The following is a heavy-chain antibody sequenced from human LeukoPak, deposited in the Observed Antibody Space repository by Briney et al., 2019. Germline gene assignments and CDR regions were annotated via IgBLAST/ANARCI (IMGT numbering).Heavy chain of an antibody. V-gene: IGHV3-48*03. CDR3: ARGKWEPLDY. D-gene: IGHD1-26*01. CDR2: ISSSGRTK. Sequence: GGSLRLSCAASGFTFSSYEMNWVRQAPGKGLEWVSYISSSGRTKYYADSVKGRFTISRDNAKNSLYLQMNSLRAEDTAVYYCARGKWEPLDYWGQGTLATVSS. CDR1: GFTFSSYE. J-gene: IGHJ4*02.